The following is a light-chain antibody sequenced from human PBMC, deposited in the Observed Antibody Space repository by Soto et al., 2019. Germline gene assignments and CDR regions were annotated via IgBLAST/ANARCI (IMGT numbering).Light chain of an antibody. CDR3: QQANSFPRT. V-gene: IGKV1-12*01. CDR2: AAS. J-gene: IGKJ2*01. Sequence: DIQMTQSPSSVSASVGDRVTITCRASQGIGTWLAWYQQKPGKAPNLLIYAASSLQSGVPPRFSGSESGTDFSLTISSLQPEDFATYYYQQANSFPRTFGQGTKLEMK. CDR1: QGIGTW.